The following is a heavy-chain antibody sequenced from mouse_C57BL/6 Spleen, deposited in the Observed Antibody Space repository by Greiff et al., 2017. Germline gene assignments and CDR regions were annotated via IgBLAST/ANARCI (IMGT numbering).Heavy chain of an antibody. CDR3: ARKGYDYDYAMDY. D-gene: IGHD2-4*01. Sequence: QVQLQQPGAELVKPGASVKLSCKASGYTFTSYWMHWVKQRPGQGLEWIGMIHPNSGSTNYNEKFKSKATLTVDESSSTAYMQLSSLTSEDSAVYYCARKGYDYDYAMDYWGQGTSVTVSS. CDR1: GYTFTSYW. J-gene: IGHJ4*01. CDR2: IHPNSGST. V-gene: IGHV1-64*01.